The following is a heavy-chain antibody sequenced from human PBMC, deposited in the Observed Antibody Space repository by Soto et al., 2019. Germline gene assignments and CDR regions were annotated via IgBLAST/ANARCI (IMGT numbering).Heavy chain of an antibody. CDR1: GYTFSDYA. Sequence: QVQLVQSGGEVKKPGASVKVSCQASGYTFSDYAIIWVRQAPGQGLEWMGWISASTRNTDQAQNFQGRVILTLDTSTNQASVEVRRLRSDDTAVYYCVRCYFSVGSCYACWHFDLWGRGTLVTVSS. D-gene: IGHD2-15*01. CDR3: VRCYFSVGSCYACWHFDL. V-gene: IGHV1-18*01. CDR2: ISASTRNT. J-gene: IGHJ2*01.